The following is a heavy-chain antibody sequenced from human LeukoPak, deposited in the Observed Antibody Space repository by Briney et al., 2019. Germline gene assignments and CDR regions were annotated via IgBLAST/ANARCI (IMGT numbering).Heavy chain of an antibody. J-gene: IGHJ5*02. V-gene: IGHV3-49*04. Sequence: GGSLRLSCAASGFTFSSYAMSWVRQAPGKGLEWVGFIRSKAYGGTTEYAASVKGRFTISRDDSKSIAYLQMNSLKTEDTAVYYCTRGDRWGQGTLVTVSS. CDR2: IRSKAYGGTT. CDR3: TRGDR. CDR1: GFTFSSYA.